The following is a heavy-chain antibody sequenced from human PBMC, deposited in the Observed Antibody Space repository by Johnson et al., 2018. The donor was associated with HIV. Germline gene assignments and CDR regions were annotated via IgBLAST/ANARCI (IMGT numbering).Heavy chain of an antibody. CDR3: ARVPNDAFDI. Sequence: VQLVESGGNLVQPGGSLRLSCAASGFTFSSYWMSWVRQAPGKGLEWVGRIKSKTDGGTTDYAAPVKGRFTISRDNSKNTLYLQMNSLRAEDTAVYYCARVPNDAFDIWGQGTMVTVSS. CDR1: GFTFSSYW. V-gene: IGHV3-15*01. J-gene: IGHJ3*02. CDR2: IKSKTDGGTT.